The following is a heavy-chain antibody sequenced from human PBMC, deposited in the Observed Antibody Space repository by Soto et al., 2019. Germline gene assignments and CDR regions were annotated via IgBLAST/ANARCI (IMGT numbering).Heavy chain of an antibody. CDR1: GYTFTSYG. V-gene: IGHV1-18*01. CDR3: ARDLGAYYDSSGYYYYYGMDV. CDR2: ISAYNGNT. Sequence: ASVKVSCKASGYTFTSYGISWVRQAPGQGLEWMGWISAYNGNTNYAQKLQGRVTMTTDTSTSTAYMELRSLRSDDTAVYYCARDLGAYYDSSGYYYYYGMDVRGQGTTVTVSS. J-gene: IGHJ6*02. D-gene: IGHD3-22*01.